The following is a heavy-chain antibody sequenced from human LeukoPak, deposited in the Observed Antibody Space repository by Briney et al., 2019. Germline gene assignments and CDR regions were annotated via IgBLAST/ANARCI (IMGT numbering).Heavy chain of an antibody. V-gene: IGHV4-59*01. CDR1: GGSISSYY. J-gene: IGHJ4*02. CDR3: ARRYDYVWGSYRHYYFDY. D-gene: IGHD3-16*02. CDR2: IYYSGNT. Sequence: PSETLSLTCTVPGGSISSYYWSWIRQPPGKGLEWIGYIYYSGNTNYNPSLKSRVTISVDTSKNQFSLKLTSVTAADTAVYYCARRYDYVWGSYRHYYFDYWGQGTLVTVSS.